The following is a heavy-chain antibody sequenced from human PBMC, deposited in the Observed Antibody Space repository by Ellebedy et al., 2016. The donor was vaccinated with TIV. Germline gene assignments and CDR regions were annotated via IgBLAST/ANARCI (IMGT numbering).Heavy chain of an antibody. J-gene: IGHJ4*02. CDR3: AADMRTWGPAAPDS. CDR2: ISWHSGTI. Sequence: SLKISCAASGFMFADYAMHWVRQAPGKGLEWVSGISWHSGTIGYADSVKGRFTISRANAKNSLYLQMNSLRGEDTGVYYYAADMRTWGPAAPDSWGQGTLVTVSS. V-gene: IGHV3-9*01. D-gene: IGHD6-13*01. CDR1: GFMFADYA.